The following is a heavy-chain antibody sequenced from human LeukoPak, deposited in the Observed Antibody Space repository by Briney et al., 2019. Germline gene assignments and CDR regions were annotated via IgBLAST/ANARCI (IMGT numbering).Heavy chain of an antibody. D-gene: IGHD2-21*02. V-gene: IGHV3-21*01. Sequence: EGSLRLSCAASGFIFSGHTMNWVRQAPGKGLEWVSSIGSSSSYIYYADSVKGRFTISRDNAKNSLYLQMNSLRADDTAVYYCARVWAYCGGDCYAQFDYWGQGTLVTVSS. CDR1: GFIFSGHT. CDR2: IGSSSSYI. CDR3: ARVWAYCGGDCYAQFDY. J-gene: IGHJ4*02.